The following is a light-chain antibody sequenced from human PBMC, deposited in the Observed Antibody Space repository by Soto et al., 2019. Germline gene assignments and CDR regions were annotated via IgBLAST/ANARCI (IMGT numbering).Light chain of an antibody. CDR1: SSNIGADYN. J-gene: IGLJ2*01. CDR2: GNN. CDR3: QSYDTGLRGMV. Sequence: QSVLTQPPSVSGAPGQRVTISCTGTSSNIGADYNVHWYRQVPGTAPKLPIYGNNDRPSGVPDRFSGSKSGPSASLAITGLQTEDEADYYCQSYDTGLRGMVFGGGTKVTVL. V-gene: IGLV1-40*01.